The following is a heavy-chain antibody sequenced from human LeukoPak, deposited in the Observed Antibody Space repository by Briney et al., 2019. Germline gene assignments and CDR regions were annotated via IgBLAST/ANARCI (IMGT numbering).Heavy chain of an antibody. CDR1: GGSISSYY. CDR2: IYYSGST. V-gene: IGHV4-59*12. J-gene: IGHJ4*02. CDR3: ARRSRYSYGLYYFDY. D-gene: IGHD5-18*01. Sequence: SETLSLTCTVSGGSISSYYWSWIRQPPGKGLEWIGYIYYSGSTNYNPSLKSRVTISVDTSKNQFSLKLSSVTAADTAVYYCARRSRYSYGLYYFDYWGQGTLVTVSS.